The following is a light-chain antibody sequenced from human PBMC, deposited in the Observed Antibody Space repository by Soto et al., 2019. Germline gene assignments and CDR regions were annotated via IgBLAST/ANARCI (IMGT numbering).Light chain of an antibody. J-gene: IGKJ4*01. V-gene: IGKV3-15*01. Sequence: EIVLSQSLGTLSLSPGESATLSSRASQSVSSSYLAWYQQKPGQAPRLLIYGASTRATGVPTRFSGSRSGAEFTLTINSLQSEDFAVYYCQPYNNWPLTFGGGTKVDI. CDR2: GAS. CDR1: QSVSSSY. CDR3: QPYNNWPLT.